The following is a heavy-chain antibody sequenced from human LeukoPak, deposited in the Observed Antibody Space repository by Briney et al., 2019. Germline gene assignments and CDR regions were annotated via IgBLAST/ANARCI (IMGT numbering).Heavy chain of an antibody. V-gene: IGHV3-23*01. CDR1: GFTFSSYA. Sequence: GGSLRLSCAASGFTFSSYAMSWVRQAPGKGLEWVSAISGSGGSTYYADSVKGRFTTSRDNSKNTLYLQMNSLRAEDTAVYYCAKETFCSGGSCYSGPNWFDPWGQGTLVTVSS. CDR3: AKETFCSGGSCYSGPNWFDP. J-gene: IGHJ5*02. CDR2: ISGSGGST. D-gene: IGHD2-15*01.